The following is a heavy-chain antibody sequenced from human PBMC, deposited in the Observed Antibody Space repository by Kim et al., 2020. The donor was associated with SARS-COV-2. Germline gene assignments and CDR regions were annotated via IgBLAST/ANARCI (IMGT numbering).Heavy chain of an antibody. Sequence: GGSLRLSCAASGFTLSSYAMSWVRQAPGMGLEWVSVIYSGGTGTNYADSVKGRFTISRDSAKNTLYLQMNSLTAEDTALYYCARDSRGYTGIRRLFDIWG. CDR2: IYSGGTGT. CDR1: GFTLSSYA. J-gene: IGHJ3*02. CDR3: ARDSRGYTGIRRLFDI. V-gene: IGHV3-23*03. D-gene: IGHD1-26*01.